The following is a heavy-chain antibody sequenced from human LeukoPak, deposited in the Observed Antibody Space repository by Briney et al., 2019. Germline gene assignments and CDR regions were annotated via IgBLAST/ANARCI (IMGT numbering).Heavy chain of an antibody. J-gene: IGHJ4*02. CDR3: AKGKLDPFDY. CDR1: GFTFSTYA. Sequence: PGGSLRLSCAVSGFTFSTYAMSWVRQAPGKGLEWVSGISGSGGSTYYADSVKGRFTISRDNSKNTLYLQMNSLRAEDTAVYYCAKGKLDPFDYWGQGTLVTVSS. CDR2: ISGSGGST. V-gene: IGHV3-23*01. D-gene: IGHD1-1*01.